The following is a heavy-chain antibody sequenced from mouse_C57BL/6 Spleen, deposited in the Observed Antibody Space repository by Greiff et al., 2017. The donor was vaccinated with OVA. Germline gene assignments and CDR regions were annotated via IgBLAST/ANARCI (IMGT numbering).Heavy chain of an antibody. CDR2: INPNNGGT. CDR3: AREDSLDY. J-gene: IGHJ4*01. Sequence: EVKLVESGPELVKPGASVKIPCKASGYTFTDYNMDWVKQSHGKSLEWIGDINPNNGGTIYNQKFKGKATLTVDKSSSTAYMELRSLTSEDTAVYYCAREDSLDYWGQGTSVTVSS. CDR1: GYTFTDYN. V-gene: IGHV1-18*01.